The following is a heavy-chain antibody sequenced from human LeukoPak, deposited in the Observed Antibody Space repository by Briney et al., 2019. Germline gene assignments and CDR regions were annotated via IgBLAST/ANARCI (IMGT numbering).Heavy chain of an antibody. D-gene: IGHD5-18*01. CDR2: ISAYNGNT. J-gene: IGHJ4*02. CDR1: GYTFTSYG. Sequence: ASVKVSCKASGYTFTSYGISWVRQAPGQGLEGMGWISAYNGNTNYAQKFQDRVTMTTDTPTSTAYMELRSLRSDDTAVYYCARDFVDTVMVVDYWGQGTLVTVSS. CDR3: ARDFVDTVMVVDY. V-gene: IGHV1-18*01.